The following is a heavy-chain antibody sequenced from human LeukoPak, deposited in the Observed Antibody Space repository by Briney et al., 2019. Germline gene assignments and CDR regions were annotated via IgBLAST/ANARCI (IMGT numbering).Heavy chain of an antibody. V-gene: IGHV4-39*07. Sequence: SETLSLTCTVSGGSISTNSYCWGWIRPPPGQGLEWISRLVYIGNSYNNPSHTSRVTMAVDTAENQFSLKLNSVTAADTAVYYCASCARGTTGSLDGFDYWGQGTLVTVSS. CDR2: LVYIGNS. J-gene: IGHJ4*02. CDR3: ASCARGTTGSLDGFDY. D-gene: IGHD1-1*01. CDR1: GGSISTNSYC.